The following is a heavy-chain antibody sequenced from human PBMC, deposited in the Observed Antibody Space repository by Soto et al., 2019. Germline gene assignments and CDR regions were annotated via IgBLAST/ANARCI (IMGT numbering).Heavy chain of an antibody. V-gene: IGHV3-48*03. CDR3: ATYYDTSGYFNFDS. Sequence: GSLRLSCAASGFTFSSYEISCVRHSPWKGLEWVSSITSSGVTTYYADSVKGRFTISRDNAKNSLYLQMNSLRAEDTAVYYCATYYDTSGYFNFDSWGQGTLVTVSS. J-gene: IGHJ4*02. D-gene: IGHD3-22*01. CDR2: ITSSGVTT. CDR1: GFTFSSYE.